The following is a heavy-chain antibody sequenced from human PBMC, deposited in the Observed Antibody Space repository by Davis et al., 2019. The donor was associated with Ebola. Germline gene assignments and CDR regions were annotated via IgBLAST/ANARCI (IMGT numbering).Heavy chain of an antibody. D-gene: IGHD2-21*01. CDR1: GYTFRRYD. Sequence: ASVKVSCPASGYTFRRYDINWVRQATGQGLEWMGWMNPTSGNTGYAQMFQGRVTITRNTYTSTTYMELSSLKSEDTAVYYCARGRKGGEVFATRSYFFDFWGQGTLVTVPS. V-gene: IGHV1-8*03. CDR2: MNPTSGNT. CDR3: ARGRKGGEVFATRSYFFDF. J-gene: IGHJ4*02.